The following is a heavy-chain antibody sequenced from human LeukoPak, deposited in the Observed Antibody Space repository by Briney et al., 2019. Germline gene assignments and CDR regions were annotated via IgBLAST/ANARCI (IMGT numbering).Heavy chain of an antibody. CDR1: GFTFDDYA. CDR2: ISWNSGSI. Sequence: GGSLRLSCAASGFTFDDYAMHWVRQAPGKGLEWVSGISWNSGSIGYADSVKGRFTISRDNAKNSLYLQMNSLRAEDTAVYYCARGVNYYDSSGYYLRGLNYYYYYMDVWGKGTTVTISS. V-gene: IGHV3-9*01. CDR3: ARGVNYYDSSGYYLRGLNYYYYYMDV. D-gene: IGHD3-22*01. J-gene: IGHJ6*03.